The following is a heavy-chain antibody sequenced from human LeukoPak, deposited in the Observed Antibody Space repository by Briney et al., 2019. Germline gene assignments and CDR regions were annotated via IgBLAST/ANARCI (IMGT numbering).Heavy chain of an antibody. V-gene: IGHV4-4*07. Sequence: SETLSLTCAVSGYSISSGYYWGWIRQSAGKGLEWIGRIYTSGSTNYNPSLKSRVSMSVDTSKNQFSLRLRSVTAADTAVYYCARDLIDSSGWFPFDYWGQGTLVTVSS. CDR1: GYSISSGYY. J-gene: IGHJ4*02. D-gene: IGHD6-19*01. CDR2: IYTSGST. CDR3: ARDLIDSSGWFPFDY.